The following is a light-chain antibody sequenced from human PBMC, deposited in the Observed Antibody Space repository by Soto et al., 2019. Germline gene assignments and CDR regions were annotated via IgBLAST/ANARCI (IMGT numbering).Light chain of an antibody. V-gene: IGKV3D-15*01. CDR1: PTVNEN. CDR3: QQYNNWPLT. Sequence: EIVMTQSPATLSVSPGERATLSCRASPTVNENLARYQQKPGQAPRLLVYGASIRATGIPASFSGSGSGTEFTLTFGSLQSEDFAVYYCQQYNNWPLTFGAGTKVDIK. J-gene: IGKJ4*01. CDR2: GAS.